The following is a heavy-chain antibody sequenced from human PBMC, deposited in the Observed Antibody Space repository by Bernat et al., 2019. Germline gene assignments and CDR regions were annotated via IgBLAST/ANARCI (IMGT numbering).Heavy chain of an antibody. J-gene: IGHJ6*02. V-gene: IGHV3-30*18. Sequence: QVQLVESGGGVVKPGRSLRLSCPAPGFTFSSYGMHGVRRAQGKGLEGVEVISFVGRNKYYAESVKGRFTISRDNSKNTLYLQMNSLRAEDTAVYYCAKVPYGDYAEGYYGMDVWGQGTTVTVSS. CDR3: AKVPYGDYAEGYYGMDV. D-gene: IGHD4-17*01. CDR2: ISFVGRNK. CDR1: GFTFSSYG.